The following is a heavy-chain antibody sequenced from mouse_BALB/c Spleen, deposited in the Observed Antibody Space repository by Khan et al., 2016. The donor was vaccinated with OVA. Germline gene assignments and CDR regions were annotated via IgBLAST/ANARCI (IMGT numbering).Heavy chain of an antibody. CDR3: ARDYGSLYWYFDV. Sequence: EVQLQESGPGLVKPSQSLSLTCTVTGISITTGNYRWSWIRQFPGNKLEWIGYLYYSGTITYNPSLTSRTTITRDTSKNQFFLEMNSLTAEDTATYYCARDYGSLYWYFDVWGAGTTVTVSS. J-gene: IGHJ1*01. V-gene: IGHV3-5*02. CDR2: LYYSGTI. D-gene: IGHD1-1*01. CDR1: GISITTGNYR.